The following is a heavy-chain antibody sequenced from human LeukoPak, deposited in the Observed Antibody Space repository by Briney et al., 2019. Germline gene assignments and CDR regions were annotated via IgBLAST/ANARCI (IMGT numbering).Heavy chain of an antibody. Sequence: SETLSLTCTVSGGSISSYYWSWIRQSPGKGLECIGYIHYTGSTNYNPSLKSRVTISVETSKNQFSLKLSSVTAADTAVYYCAREEYYDYVWGTNREFDYWGQGTLVTVSS. CDR1: GGSISSYY. J-gene: IGHJ4*02. CDR3: AREEYYDYVWGTNREFDY. V-gene: IGHV4-59*12. CDR2: IHYTGST. D-gene: IGHD3-16*01.